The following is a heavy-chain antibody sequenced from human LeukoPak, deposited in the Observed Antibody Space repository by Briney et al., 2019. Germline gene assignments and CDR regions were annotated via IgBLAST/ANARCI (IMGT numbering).Heavy chain of an antibody. V-gene: IGHV4-31*03. CDR2: IYDSGST. CDR3: ARGYYDGSGYYSPPDT. J-gene: IGHJ5*02. Sequence: SQTLSLTCTVSGGSISSGGYHWSWIRQHPGKGLEWIGYIYDSGSTYYNPSIKSRVFISVDTSKSQFSLKLSSVTAADTAVYYCARGYYDGSGYYSPPDTWGQGTLVTVSS. D-gene: IGHD3-22*01. CDR1: GGSISSGGYH.